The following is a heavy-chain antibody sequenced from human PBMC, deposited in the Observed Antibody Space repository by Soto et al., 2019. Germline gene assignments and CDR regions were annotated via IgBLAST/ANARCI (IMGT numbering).Heavy chain of an antibody. CDR2: ISSNGVGT. CDR3: ARRARPDFYYMDV. CDR1: GFTLRGYA. Sequence: HPGGSLRLSCAASGFTLRGYAMDWVRKAPGKGLEYVSGISSNGVGTYYANSVQGRFTISRDNSKNTVYLQMGSLRPEDMAVYYCARRARPDFYYMDVWGKGTTVTVSS. V-gene: IGHV3-64*01. J-gene: IGHJ6*03. D-gene: IGHD6-6*01.